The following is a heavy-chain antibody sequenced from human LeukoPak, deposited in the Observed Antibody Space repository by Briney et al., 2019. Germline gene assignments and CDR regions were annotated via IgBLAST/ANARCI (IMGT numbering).Heavy chain of an antibody. CDR3: AIHYMYSKSSGYNR. V-gene: IGHV4-34*01. J-gene: IGHJ1*01. CDR1: VGSFGGYH. D-gene: IGHD3-22*01. CDR2: INDSGKS. Sequence: SETLSLTCAVYVGSFGGYHWRCIPEPPRKGRVGIVEINDSGKSNYITPLKRPVTISLVRSKNQFSLWLSSVTAADTGMYYCAIHYMYSKSSGYNRWGQGTLVTVSS.